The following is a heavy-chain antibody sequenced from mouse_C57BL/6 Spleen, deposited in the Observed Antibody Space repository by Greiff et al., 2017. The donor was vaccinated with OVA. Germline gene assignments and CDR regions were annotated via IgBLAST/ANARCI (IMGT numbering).Heavy chain of an antibody. Sequence: QVQLQQPGAELVRPGTSVKLSCKASGYTFTSYWMHWVKQRPGQGLEWIGVIDPSDSYTNYNQKFKGKATLTVDTSSSTAYMQLSSLTSEDSAVYYGARTTTVVASSDYWGQGTTLTVSS. CDR2: IDPSDSYT. V-gene: IGHV1-59*01. CDR3: ARTTTVVASSDY. J-gene: IGHJ2*01. CDR1: GYTFTSYW. D-gene: IGHD1-1*01.